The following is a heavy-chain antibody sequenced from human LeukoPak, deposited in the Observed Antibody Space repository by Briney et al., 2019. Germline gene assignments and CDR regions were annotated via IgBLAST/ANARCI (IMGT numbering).Heavy chain of an antibody. CDR3: ASHNDGYNPLYFDY. D-gene: IGHD5-24*01. J-gene: IGHJ4*02. CDR2: VSGSGRTT. CDR1: GFTFSSSA. Sequence: PGGSLRLSCAASGFTFSSSAMSWVRQAPGKGLEWSSPVSGSGRTTYYADSVKGRFTISRDNSKNTLYLRMNSLRAEDTAVYYCASHNDGYNPLYFDYWGQGTLVTVSS. V-gene: IGHV3-23*01.